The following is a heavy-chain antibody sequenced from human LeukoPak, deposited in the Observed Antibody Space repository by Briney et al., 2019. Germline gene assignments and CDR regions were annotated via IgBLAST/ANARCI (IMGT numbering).Heavy chain of an antibody. D-gene: IGHD3-10*01. J-gene: IGHJ4*02. Sequence: GGSLRLSCAASGFTFSSYGMHWVRQAPGKGLEWVAVISYDGSNKYYADSVKGRFTISRDNSKNTLYLQMNSLRAEDTAVYYCAKWDGSGSFSTFDYWGQGTLVTVSS. CDR3: AKWDGSGSFSTFDY. CDR1: GFTFSSYG. V-gene: IGHV3-30*18. CDR2: ISYDGSNK.